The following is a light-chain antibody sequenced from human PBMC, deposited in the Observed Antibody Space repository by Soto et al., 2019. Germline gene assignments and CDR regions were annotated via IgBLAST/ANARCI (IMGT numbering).Light chain of an antibody. CDR2: DAF. CDR1: RSLDSGQ. V-gene: IGKV3-20*01. CDR3: KQYGGSPRP. Sequence: EIILSQSPGTLSLSPGESATLSCRASRSLDSGQLAWYQQKVGRAPRLLIHDAFIRATGIPDRFSGSGSGTDFTLTIARLEPEDFAVYYCKQYGGSPRPFGQGTRLE. J-gene: IGKJ5*01.